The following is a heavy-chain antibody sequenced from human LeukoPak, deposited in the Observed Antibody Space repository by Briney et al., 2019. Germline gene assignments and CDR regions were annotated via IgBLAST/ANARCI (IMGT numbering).Heavy chain of an antibody. CDR1: GFTFSSYA. CDR2: ISGSGGTT. CDR3: AKDPGYTSGWYNDY. V-gene: IGHV3-23*01. D-gene: IGHD6-19*01. Sequence: GGSLRLSRAASGFTFSSYAMTWVRQAPGKGLEWVSGISGSGGTTYYADSVKGRFTISRDNFKKTLYLQMNSLRVEDTAVYYCAKDPGYTSGWYNDYWGQGTLVTVSS. J-gene: IGHJ4*02.